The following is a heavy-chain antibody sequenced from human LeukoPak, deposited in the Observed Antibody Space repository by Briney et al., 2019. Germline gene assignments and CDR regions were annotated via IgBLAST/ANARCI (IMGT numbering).Heavy chain of an antibody. D-gene: IGHD3-3*01. CDR2: IYPGDSDT. V-gene: IGHV5-51*01. CDR1: GYSFTSYW. J-gene: IGHJ5*02. Sequence: GESLKISCKGSGYSFTSYWIGWVRQMPGKGLEWMGIIYPGDSDTRYSPSFQGQVTISADKSISTAYLQWSSLKASDTAMYYCARQVHQSQLRFLEWPKPKGFGGWFDPWGQGTLVTVSS. CDR3: ARQVHQSQLRFLEWPKPKGFGGWFDP.